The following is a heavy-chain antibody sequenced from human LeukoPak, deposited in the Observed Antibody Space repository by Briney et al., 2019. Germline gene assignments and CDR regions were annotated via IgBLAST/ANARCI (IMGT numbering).Heavy chain of an antibody. CDR2: INPNSGAT. J-gene: IGHJ4*02. CDR3: ARYCSTATCSEGDVY. Sequence: ASVKVSCKASGYIFTDYYIHWVRQAPGQGLEWMGCINPNSGATNFAQKFQGRVTMTRDTSISTAYMELNSLRSDDTAVYYCARYCSTATCSEGDVYWGQGTLVTVSS. D-gene: IGHD2-2*01. CDR1: GYIFTDYY. V-gene: IGHV1-2*02.